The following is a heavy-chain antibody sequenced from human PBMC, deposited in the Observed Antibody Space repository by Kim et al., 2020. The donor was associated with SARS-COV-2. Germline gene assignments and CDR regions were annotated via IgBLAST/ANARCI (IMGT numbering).Heavy chain of an antibody. V-gene: IGHV3-21*01. D-gene: IGHD6-13*01. Sequence: GGSLRLSCAASGFTLSSYSMNWVRQAPGKGLEWVSSISSSSVYIYYADSVKGRFTISRDNAKNSLYLQMNSLRAEDTAVYYCAQPGIAATDSPYYYYYGMDVWGQGTTVTVSS. CDR1: GFTLSSYS. J-gene: IGHJ6*02. CDR3: AQPGIAATDSPYYYYYGMDV. CDR2: ISSSSVYI.